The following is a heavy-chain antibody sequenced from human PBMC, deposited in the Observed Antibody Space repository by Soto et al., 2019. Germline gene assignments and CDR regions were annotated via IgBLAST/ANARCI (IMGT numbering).Heavy chain of an antibody. J-gene: IGHJ4*02. CDR2: IYYSGST. CDR1: GGSISSSSYY. D-gene: IGHD6-19*01. V-gene: IGHV4-39*01. CDR3: ARHVDDGWSSGWYMGGTFDY. Sequence: QLQLQESGPGLVKPSETLSLTCTVSGGSISSSSYYWGWIRQPPGKGLEWIGSIYYSGSTYYNPSLKSRVTISVDTSKNQFSLKLSSVTAADTAVYYCARHVDDGWSSGWYMGGTFDYWGQGTLVTVSS.